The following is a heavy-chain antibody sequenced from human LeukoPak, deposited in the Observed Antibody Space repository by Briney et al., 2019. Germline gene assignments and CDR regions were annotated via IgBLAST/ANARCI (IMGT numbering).Heavy chain of an antibody. CDR3: ARDDTGVIRGIRFHY. D-gene: IGHD3-10*01. Sequence: PSETLSLTCTVSGGSISTNNYYWGWIRQPPGKGLEWIGEIYHSGSTNHNPSLKSRVTISVDKSKSQFSLNLSSVTAADTAVYYCARDDTGVIRGIRFHYWGQGTLVTVSS. V-gene: IGHV4-39*07. J-gene: IGHJ4*02. CDR1: GGSISTNNYY. CDR2: IYHSGST.